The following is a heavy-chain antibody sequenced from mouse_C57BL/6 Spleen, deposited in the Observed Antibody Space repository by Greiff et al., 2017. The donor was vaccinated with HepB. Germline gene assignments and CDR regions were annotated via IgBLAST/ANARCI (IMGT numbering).Heavy chain of an antibody. V-gene: IGHV3-6*01. CDR3: ARGTTVVATDY. J-gene: IGHJ2*01. D-gene: IGHD1-1*01. Sequence: EVQLQESGPGLVKPSQSLSLTCSVTGYSITSGYYWNWIRQFPGNKLEWMGYISYDGSNNYNPSLKNRISITRDTSKNQFFLKLNSVTTEDTATYSCARGTTVVATDYWGQGTTLTVSS. CDR1: GYSITSGYY. CDR2: ISYDGSN.